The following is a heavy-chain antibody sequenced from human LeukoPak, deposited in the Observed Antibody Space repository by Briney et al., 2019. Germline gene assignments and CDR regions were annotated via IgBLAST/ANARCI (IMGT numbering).Heavy chain of an antibody. CDR3: ARDRFPAAAGTYTLHYFDY. Sequence: GGSLRLSCAASGFTFSSYSMNWVRQAPGKGLEWVSSISSSSSYIYYADSVKGRFTISRDNAKNSLYLQMNSLRAEDTAVYYCARDRFPAAAGTYTLHYFDYWGQGTLVTVSS. CDR1: GFTFSSYS. CDR2: ISSSSSYI. V-gene: IGHV3-21*01. D-gene: IGHD6-13*01. J-gene: IGHJ4*02.